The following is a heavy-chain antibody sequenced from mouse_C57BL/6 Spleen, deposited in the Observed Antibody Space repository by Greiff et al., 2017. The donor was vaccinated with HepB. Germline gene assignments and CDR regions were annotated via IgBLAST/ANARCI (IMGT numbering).Heavy chain of an antibody. CDR3: TSRGRTAWFAY. CDR1: GYTFTDYE. Sequence: VQLQQSGAELVRPGASVTLSCKASGYTFTDYEMHWVKQTPVHGLEWIGAIDPETGGTAYNQKFKGKAILTADKSSSTAYMELRSLTSEDSAVYYCTSRGRTAWFAYWGQGTLVTVAA. J-gene: IGHJ3*01. V-gene: IGHV1-15*01. CDR2: IDPETGGT. D-gene: IGHD3-1*01.